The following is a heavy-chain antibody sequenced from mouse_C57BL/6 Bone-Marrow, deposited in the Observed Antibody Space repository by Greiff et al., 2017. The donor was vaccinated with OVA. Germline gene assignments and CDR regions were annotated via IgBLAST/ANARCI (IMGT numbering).Heavy chain of an antibody. J-gene: IGHJ1*03. D-gene: IGHD1-1*02. V-gene: IGHV7-1*01. CDR2: SRNKANDYTT. Sequence: EVQRVESGGGLVQSGRSLRLSCATSGFTFSDFYMEWVRQAPGKGLEWIAASRNKANDYTTEYSASVKGRFIVSRDTSQISIYLQMNALRAEDTAIYYCSGGAPYGHWYFEVWGTGTTVTGSS. CDR1: GFTFSDFY. CDR3: SGGAPYGHWYFEV.